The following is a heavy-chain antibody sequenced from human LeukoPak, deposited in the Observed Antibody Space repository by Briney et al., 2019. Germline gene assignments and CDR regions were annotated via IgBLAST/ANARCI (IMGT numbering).Heavy chain of an antibody. J-gene: IGHJ4*02. CDR3: VRDDRSCYYH. V-gene: IGHV3-7*03. Sequence: GGSLRLSCVASGFSFSSYWMAWVRQTPGKGLEWVANMDLDGREKYYVDSVKGRFTISRDNAKNSLYLQLSSLRGEDTAVYYCVRDDRSCYYHWGQGTLVTVSS. D-gene: IGHD2-15*01. CDR1: GFSFSSYW. CDR2: MDLDGREK.